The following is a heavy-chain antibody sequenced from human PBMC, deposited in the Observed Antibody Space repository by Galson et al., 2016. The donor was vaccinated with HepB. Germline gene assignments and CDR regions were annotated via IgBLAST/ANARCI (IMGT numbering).Heavy chain of an antibody. J-gene: IGHJ5*02. CDR1: GFTLNSFA. CDR2: ISASGVT. Sequence: LRLSCAASGFTLNSFAMTWVRQAPGKGLEWLSSISASGVTYYAESVRGRFTISRDNSKNTLYLQLNSLRGDDTAVYYCAKDHQLVPDCFDPWGQGTLVTVSS. CDR3: AKDHQLVPDCFDP. V-gene: IGHV3-23*01. D-gene: IGHD6-13*01.